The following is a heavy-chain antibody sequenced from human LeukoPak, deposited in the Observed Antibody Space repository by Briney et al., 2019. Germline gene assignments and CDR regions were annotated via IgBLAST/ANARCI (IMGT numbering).Heavy chain of an antibody. V-gene: IGHV1-24*01. CDR2: FDPEDGET. J-gene: IGHJ3*02. D-gene: IGHD6-19*01. Sequence: ASVKVSCKVSGYTLTELSMHWVRQAPGKGLEWMGGFDPEDGETIYAQKFQGRVTMTEDTSTDTAYMELSNLRSEDTAVYYCATQSDVLYAFDIWGQGTMVTVSS. CDR1: GYTLTELS. CDR3: ATQSDVLYAFDI.